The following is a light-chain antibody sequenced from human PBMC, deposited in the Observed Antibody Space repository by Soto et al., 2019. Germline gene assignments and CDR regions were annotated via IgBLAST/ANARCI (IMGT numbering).Light chain of an antibody. Sequence: DIVMTQSPDSLAVSLGERATINCKSSQSLFYDSNNKNYLAWYQQTPGQPPKLLIYWASTRESGVPDRFSGSGSGTDFTLTISSLQAEDLAFYYCQQYYSTPYTFGQGTKVEIK. J-gene: IGKJ2*01. CDR3: QQYYSTPYT. CDR1: QSLFYDSNNKNY. V-gene: IGKV4-1*01. CDR2: WAS.